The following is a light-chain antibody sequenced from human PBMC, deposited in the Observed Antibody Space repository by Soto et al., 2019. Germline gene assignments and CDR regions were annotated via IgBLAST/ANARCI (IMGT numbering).Light chain of an antibody. J-gene: IGLJ1*01. V-gene: IGLV2-14*01. CDR3: SSYTRSSTV. CDR1: SSDVDYYKF. Sequence: QSSMRHPASVCWSPGHSITISCIGTSSDVDYYKFVSWYQHHPGKAPKLLIYDVNDRPSGVSNRFSGSKSGNTASLTISGLQTEEEALYYCSSYTRSSTVFGTGTKVTVL. CDR2: DVN.